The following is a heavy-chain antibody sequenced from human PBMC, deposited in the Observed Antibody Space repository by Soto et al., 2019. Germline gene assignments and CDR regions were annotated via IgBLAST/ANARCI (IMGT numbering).Heavy chain of an antibody. Sequence: GESLKISCKGSGYSFTGYWIGWVRQMPGKGLEWMGIIYPRDSDTRYSPSFQGQVTISADKSISTAYLQWSSLKASDTAMYYCATSRGYSYGTPAYYYGMDVWGQGTTVTVSS. D-gene: IGHD5-18*01. CDR2: IYPRDSDT. CDR1: GYSFTGYW. V-gene: IGHV5-51*01. CDR3: ATSRGYSYGTPAYYYGMDV. J-gene: IGHJ6*02.